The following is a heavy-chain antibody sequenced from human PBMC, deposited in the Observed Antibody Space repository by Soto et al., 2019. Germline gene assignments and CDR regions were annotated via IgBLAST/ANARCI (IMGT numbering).Heavy chain of an antibody. CDR2: IYYGGST. CDR1: GGSISSSSYY. V-gene: IGHV4-39*01. Sequence: QLQLQESGPGLVKPSETLSLACTVSGGSISSSSYYWGWIRQPPGKGLEWIGSIYYGGSTYYNPSLKSRVTVSVDTSKNQFSLKLSSVTAADTAVYYCASISNYYGSGSPRYYFDYWGQGTLVTVSS. J-gene: IGHJ4*02. D-gene: IGHD3-10*01. CDR3: ASISNYYGSGSPRYYFDY.